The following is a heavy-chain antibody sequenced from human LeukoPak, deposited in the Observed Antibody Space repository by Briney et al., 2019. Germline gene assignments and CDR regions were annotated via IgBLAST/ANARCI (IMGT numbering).Heavy chain of an antibody. J-gene: IGHJ6*02. Sequence: ASVKVSCKASGYTFTGYYMHWVRQAPGQGLEWMGWINPNSGGTNYAQKFQGRVTMTRDTSISTAYMELSRLRSDDTAVYYCARGYSSSWYVPYGMDVWGQGTTATVSS. CDR1: GYTFTGYY. CDR2: INPNSGGT. CDR3: ARGYSSSWYVPYGMDV. D-gene: IGHD6-13*01. V-gene: IGHV1-2*02.